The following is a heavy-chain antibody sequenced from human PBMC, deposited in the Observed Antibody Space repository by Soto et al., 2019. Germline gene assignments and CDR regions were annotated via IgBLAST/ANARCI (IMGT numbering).Heavy chain of an antibody. Sequence: PGGSLRLSCAGSGFTFSNAWMNWVRQAPGKGLEWVGRIKSKPAGGTIDYAAPVQGRFTISRDDAKNMVYLQMNGLKTEDTAVYYCVTGGYFLDYWGKGTQVTVSS. D-gene: IGHD1-1*01. CDR2: IKSKPAGGTI. CDR3: VTGGYFLDY. CDR1: GFTFSNAW. V-gene: IGHV3-15*07. J-gene: IGHJ4*02.